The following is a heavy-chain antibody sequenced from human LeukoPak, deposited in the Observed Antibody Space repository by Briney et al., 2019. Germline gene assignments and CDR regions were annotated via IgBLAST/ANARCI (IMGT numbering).Heavy chain of an antibody. V-gene: IGHV3-15*01. CDR1: GFTFTNAW. CDR3: TSDVLDRDFWSGGGWFDP. J-gene: IGHJ5*02. D-gene: IGHD3-3*01. Sequence: GGSLRLSCAASGFTFTNAWMTWVRQAPGKGLEWVGRIMSKSDGGTTDYAAPVKGRFTISRDDSKNTLYLETNSLRTEDTAMYYCTSDVLDRDFWSGGGWFDPWGQGTLVTVSS. CDR2: IMSKSDGGTT.